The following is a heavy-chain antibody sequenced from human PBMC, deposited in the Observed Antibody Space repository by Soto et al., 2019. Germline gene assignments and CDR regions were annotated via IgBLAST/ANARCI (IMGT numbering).Heavy chain of an antibody. V-gene: IGHV3-74*01. CDR3: ARGLMHLYGMDV. CDR1: GFTFSSYW. D-gene: IGHD3-16*01. Sequence: EVQLVESGGGLVQPGGSLRLSCAASGFTFSSYWMHWVRQGPGKGLVWVSRIYTDGSRTNYADSVKGRFTISRDNAKNTLCLQINSLRAEDTAVYYCARGLMHLYGMDVWGQGTTVTVSS. CDR2: IYTDGSRT. J-gene: IGHJ6*02.